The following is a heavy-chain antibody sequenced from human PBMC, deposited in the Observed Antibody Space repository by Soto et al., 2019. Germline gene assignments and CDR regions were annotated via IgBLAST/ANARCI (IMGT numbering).Heavy chain of an antibody. CDR1: GFTFSDHY. Sequence: EVQLVESGGDLVQPGGSLRLSCAASGFTFSDHYXXXXXXXXXXXLEWVGLIRNKANRYTTEYAASVRGRFTISRXXXXXXXXXXXXXXXXXXXXXXXXXXXXXXXXDSWGQGALVTVSS. CDR3: XXXXXXXXDS. CDR2: IRNKANRYTT. J-gene: IGHJ4*02. V-gene: IGHV3-72*01.